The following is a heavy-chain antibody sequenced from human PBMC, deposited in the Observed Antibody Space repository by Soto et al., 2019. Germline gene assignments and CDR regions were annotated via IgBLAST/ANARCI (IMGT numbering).Heavy chain of an antibody. CDR1: GGTFSSYA. CDR3: ARDLTTGWHQSRAFDY. CDR2: IIPIFGTA. V-gene: IGHV1-69*13. J-gene: IGHJ4*02. Sequence: GASVKVSCKASGGTFSSYAISWVRQAPGQGLEWMGGIIPIFGTANYAQKFQGRVTITADESTSTAYMELSSLRSEDTAVYYCARDLTTGWHQSRAFDYWGQGTQVTVSS. D-gene: IGHD3-9*01.